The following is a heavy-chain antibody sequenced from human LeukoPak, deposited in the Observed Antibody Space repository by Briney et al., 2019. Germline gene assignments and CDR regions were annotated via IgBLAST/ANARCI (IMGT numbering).Heavy chain of an antibody. J-gene: IGHJ4*02. CDR1: GGSISSYY. Sequence: PSETLSLTCTVSGGSISSYYWSWIRQPPGKGLEWIGYIYYSGSTNYNPSLKSRVTISVDTSKNQFSLKLRSVAVADTAVYYCARVAWDSGYCNVDYWGQGTLVTVPS. D-gene: IGHD2-21*02. V-gene: IGHV4-59*08. CDR3: ARVAWDSGYCNVDY. CDR2: IYYSGST.